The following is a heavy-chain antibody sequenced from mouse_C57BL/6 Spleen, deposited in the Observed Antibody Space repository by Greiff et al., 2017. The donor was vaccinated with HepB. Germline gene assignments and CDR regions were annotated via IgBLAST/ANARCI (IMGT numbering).Heavy chain of an antibody. V-gene: IGHV1-76*01. CDR3: ARDYDEGY. CDR1: GYTFTDYY. J-gene: IGHJ2*01. CDR2: IYPGSGNT. D-gene: IGHD2-4*01. Sequence: VKLQQSGAELVRPGASVKLSCKASGYTFTDYYINWVKQRPGQGLEWIARIYPGSGNTYYNEKFKGKATLTAEKSSSTAYMQLSSLTSEDSAVYFCARDYDEGYWGQGTTLTVSS.